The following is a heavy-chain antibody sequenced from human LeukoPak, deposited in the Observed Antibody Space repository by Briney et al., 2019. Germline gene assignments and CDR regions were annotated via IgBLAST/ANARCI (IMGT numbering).Heavy chain of an antibody. CDR1: GDSITSRDYY. D-gene: IGHD3-10*01. CDR3: ARLVAGNWFDP. CDR2: IYYSGST. V-gene: IGHV4-30-4*08. J-gene: IGHJ5*02. Sequence: SQTLSLTCSVSGDSITSRDYYWSWIRQPPGKGLEWIGYIYYSGSTNYNPSLKSRVTISVDTSKNQFSLKLSSVTAADTAVYYCARLVAGNWFDPWGQGTLVTVSS.